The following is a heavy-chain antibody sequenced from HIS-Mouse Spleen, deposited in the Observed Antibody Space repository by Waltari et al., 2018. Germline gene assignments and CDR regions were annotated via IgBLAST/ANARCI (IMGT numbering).Heavy chain of an antibody. Sequence: QVQLVQSGAEVKKPGASVKVSCKASGYTFTSYDINWVRQATGQGLEWMGWMNPNSAKTGYAQKFQGRVTMTRNTSISTAYMERNSLRAEDTAVYYCARDPVDSGSYGGYYFDYWGQGTLVTVSS. J-gene: IGHJ4*02. CDR1: GYTFTSYD. CDR2: MNPNSAKT. CDR3: ARDPVDSGSYGGYYFDY. V-gene: IGHV1-8*01. D-gene: IGHD1-26*01.